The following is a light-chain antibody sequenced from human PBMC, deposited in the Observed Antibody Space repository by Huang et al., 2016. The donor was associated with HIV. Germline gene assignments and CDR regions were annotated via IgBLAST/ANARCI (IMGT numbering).Light chain of an antibody. J-gene: IGKJ4*01. CDR1: QGISNY. CDR3: QKYNSAPLT. Sequence: DIQMTQSPSSLSASVGDRVTITCRASQGISNYLAWYQQKPGKVPKLLIYAASTLQSGVPSRVSGSGCETDFTLIISSLQPEDVATYYCQKYNSAPLTFGGGTKVEIK. CDR2: AAS. V-gene: IGKV1-27*01.